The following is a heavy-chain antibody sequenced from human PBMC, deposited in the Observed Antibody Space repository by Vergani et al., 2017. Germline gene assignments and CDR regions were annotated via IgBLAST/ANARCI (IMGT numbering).Heavy chain of an antibody. V-gene: IGHV3-33*01. CDR2: IWYDGSNK. Sequence: QVQLLESGGGVVQPGRSLRLSCVASGFTFSSYGMHWVRQAPGKGLEWVAVIWYDGSNKYYADSVKGRFTISRDNSKNTLYLQMNSLRAEDTAVYYCARDGGTWIQLWLLGYWGQGTLVTVSS. J-gene: IGHJ4*02. D-gene: IGHD5-18*01. CDR1: GFTFSSYG. CDR3: ARDGGTWIQLWLLGY.